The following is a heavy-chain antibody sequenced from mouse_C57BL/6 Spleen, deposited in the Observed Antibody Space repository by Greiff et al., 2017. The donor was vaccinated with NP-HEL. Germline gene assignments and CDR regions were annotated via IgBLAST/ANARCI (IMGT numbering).Heavy chain of an antibody. Sequence: VMLVESGAELVKPGASVKISCKASGYAFSSYWMNWVKQRPGKGLEWIGQIYPGDGDTNYNGKFKGKATLTADKSSSTAYMQLSSLTSEDSAVYFCARSDYDRTGFAYWGQGTLVTVSA. J-gene: IGHJ3*01. CDR1: GYAFSSYW. CDR2: IYPGDGDT. CDR3: ARSDYDRTGFAY. D-gene: IGHD2-4*01. V-gene: IGHV1-80*01.